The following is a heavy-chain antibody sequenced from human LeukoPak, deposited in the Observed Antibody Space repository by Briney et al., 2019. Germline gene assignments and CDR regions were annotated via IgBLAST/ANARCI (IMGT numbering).Heavy chain of an antibody. CDR2: INQDGRDK. CDR1: GFIFSNYW. Sequence: PGGSLRLSCSASGFIFSNYWMSWVRQAPGKGLEWVANINQDGRDKYYVDSVKGRFTISRDNAKNSLSLQMNSLRAEDTALYYCARDKSSGDSEDYWGQGTLVTVSS. CDR3: ARDKSSGDSEDY. J-gene: IGHJ4*02. V-gene: IGHV3-7*05. D-gene: IGHD4-17*01.